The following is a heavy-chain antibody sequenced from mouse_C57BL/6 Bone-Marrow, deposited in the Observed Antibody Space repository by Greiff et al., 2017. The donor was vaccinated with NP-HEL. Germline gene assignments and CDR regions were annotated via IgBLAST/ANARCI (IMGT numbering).Heavy chain of an antibody. J-gene: IGHJ2*01. CDR3: ARVGGNYFFDY. V-gene: IGHV1-64*01. D-gene: IGHD2-1*01. CDR1: GYTFTSYW. CDR2: IHPNSGST. Sequence: QVQLQQPGAELVKPGASVKLSCKASGYTFTSYWMHWVKQRPGQGLEWIGMIHPNSGSTNYNEKFKSKATLTVDKSSSTAYMQLSSLTSEDSAVYYCARVGGNYFFDYWGQGTTLTVPS.